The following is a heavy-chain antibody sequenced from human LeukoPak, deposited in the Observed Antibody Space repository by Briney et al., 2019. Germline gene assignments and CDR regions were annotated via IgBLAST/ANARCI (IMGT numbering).Heavy chain of an antibody. CDR3: ARAPRADYYDSSGYYYLY. V-gene: IGHV1-69*04. CDR2: IIPILGIA. J-gene: IGHJ4*02. CDR1: GGTFSSYA. D-gene: IGHD3-22*01. Sequence: GASVKVSCKASGGTFSSYAISWVRQAPGQGLEWMGRIIPILGIANYAQKFQGRVTITADKSTSTAYMELSSLRSEDTAVYYCARAPRADYYDSSGYYYLYWGQGTLVTVSS.